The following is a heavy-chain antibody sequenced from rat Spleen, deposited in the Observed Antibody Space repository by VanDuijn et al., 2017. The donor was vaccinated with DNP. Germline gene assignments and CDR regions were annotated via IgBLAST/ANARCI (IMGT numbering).Heavy chain of an antibody. J-gene: IGHJ2*01. CDR3: ASWAPIAPISTSNY. V-gene: IGHV5-58*01. CDR2: INTDGGST. CDR1: GFTFSSYW. Sequence: EVQLVETGGGLVQPGRSLKLSCVASGFTFSSYWMYWIRQAPGKGLEWVASINTDGGSTYYPDSVRGRFTISRDNAENTVYLQMSSLRSEDTATYYCASWAPIAPISTSNYWGQGVMVTVSS. D-gene: IGHD1-2*01.